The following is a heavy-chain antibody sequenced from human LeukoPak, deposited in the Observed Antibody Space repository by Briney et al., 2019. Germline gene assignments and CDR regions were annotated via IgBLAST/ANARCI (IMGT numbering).Heavy chain of an antibody. D-gene: IGHD3-22*01. Sequence: GGSLRLSCAASGFTFSSYGMHWVRQAPGKGLEWVAVIWYDGSNKYYADSVKGRFTISRDNSKNTLYLQMNSLRAEDTAVYYCAKELKTYYYDSSIDAFDIWSQGTMVTVSS. CDR1: GFTFSSYG. V-gene: IGHV3-33*06. CDR3: AKELKTYYYDSSIDAFDI. J-gene: IGHJ3*02. CDR2: IWYDGSNK.